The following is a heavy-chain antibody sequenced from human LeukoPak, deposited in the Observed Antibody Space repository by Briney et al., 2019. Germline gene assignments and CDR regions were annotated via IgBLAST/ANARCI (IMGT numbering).Heavy chain of an antibody. V-gene: IGHV1-2*02. CDR1: GYTFTDYY. D-gene: IGHD4-11*01. J-gene: IGHJ4*02. CDR3: ARDRDYSNTERGFDY. Sequence: ASVRVSCKTSGYTFTDYYIHWVRQAPGQGLEWMGWINPNSGETNSAQKFQGRVTMTGDTSISTAYMELRRVTSDDTAAYYCARDRDYSNTERGFDYWGQGTLVTVSS. CDR2: INPNSGET.